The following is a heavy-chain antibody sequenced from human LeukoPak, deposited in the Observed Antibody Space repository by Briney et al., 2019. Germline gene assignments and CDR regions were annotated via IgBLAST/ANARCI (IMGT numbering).Heavy chain of an antibody. CDR2: ISAYNGNT. CDR3: ARDGRLRYFDWLLYHGMDV. V-gene: IGHV1-18*01. D-gene: IGHD3-9*01. CDR1: GYTFTSYG. J-gene: IGHJ6*02. Sequence: ASVKVSCKASGYTFTSYGISWVRQAPGQGLEWMGWISAYNGNTNYAQKLQGRVTMTADTSTSTAYMELRSLRSDDTAVYYCARDGRLRYFDWLLYHGMDVWGQGTTVTVSS.